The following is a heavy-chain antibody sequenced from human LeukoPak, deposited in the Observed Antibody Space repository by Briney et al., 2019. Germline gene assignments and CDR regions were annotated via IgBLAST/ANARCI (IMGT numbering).Heavy chain of an antibody. J-gene: IGHJ4*02. CDR3: ARVGHYYDSSGYNNY. CDR2: IYHSGST. Sequence: PSGTLSLTCAVSGGSISSSNWWSWVRQPPGKGLEWIGEIYHSGSTNYNPSLKSRVTTSVDKSKNQFSLKLSSVTAADTAVYYCARVGHYYDSSGYNNYWGQGTLVTVSS. V-gene: IGHV4-4*02. D-gene: IGHD3-22*01. CDR1: GGSISSSNW.